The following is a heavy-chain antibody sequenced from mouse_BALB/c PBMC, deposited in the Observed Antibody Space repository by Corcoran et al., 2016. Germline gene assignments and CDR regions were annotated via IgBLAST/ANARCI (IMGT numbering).Heavy chain of an antibody. Sequence: QIQLQQSGPELVKPGASVKISCKASGYTFTDYYINWVKQKPGQGVEWIGWIYPGSGNTKYNEKFKGKATLTVDTSSSTAYMQLSSLTYEDTAVYFCARGYGNYYFDYWGQGTTLTVSS. D-gene: IGHD2-10*02. J-gene: IGHJ2*01. CDR3: ARGYGNYYFDY. CDR2: IYPGSGNT. CDR1: GYTFTDYY. V-gene: IGHV1-84*02.